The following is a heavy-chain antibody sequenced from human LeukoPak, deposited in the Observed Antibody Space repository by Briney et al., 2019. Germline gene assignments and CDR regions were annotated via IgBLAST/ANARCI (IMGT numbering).Heavy chain of an antibody. D-gene: IGHD3-10*01. V-gene: IGHV3-30-3*01. Sequence: PGGSLRLSCAASGFTFSSYAMHWVRQAPGKGLEWVAVISYDGSNKYYADPVKGRFTISRDNSKNSLYLQMNSLRAEDTAVYYCARDELNYYGSGSYYGYWGQGTLVTVSS. CDR1: GFTFSSYA. CDR2: ISYDGSNK. J-gene: IGHJ4*02. CDR3: ARDELNYYGSGSYYGY.